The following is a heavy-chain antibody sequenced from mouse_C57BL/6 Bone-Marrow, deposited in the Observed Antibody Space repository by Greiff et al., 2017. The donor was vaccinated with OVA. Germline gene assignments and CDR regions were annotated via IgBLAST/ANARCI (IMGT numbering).Heavy chain of an antibody. V-gene: IGHV1-76*01. Sequence: QVQLQQSGAELVRPGASVKLSCKASGYTFTDYYINWVKQRPGQGLEWIARIYPGSGDTYYNEKFKGKATLTADKSSSTAYMELRSLTSEDSAVYFCARRHSGYFDVWGTGTTVTVSS. J-gene: IGHJ1*03. CDR2: IYPGSGDT. CDR3: ARRHSGYFDV. CDR1: GYTFTDYY. D-gene: IGHD6-1*01.